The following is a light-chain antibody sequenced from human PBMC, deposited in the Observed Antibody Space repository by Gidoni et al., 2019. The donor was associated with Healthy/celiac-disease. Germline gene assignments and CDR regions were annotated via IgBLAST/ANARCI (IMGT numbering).Light chain of an antibody. CDR2: GAS. Sequence: EIVMTQSPATLSVSPGERATLSCRASQSVSSNLAWYQQKPGQAPRLIYGASIRATGIPARFSGSGSGTEFTLTISSLQSEDFAVYYCQQYNNWPLCSFXQGTKLEIK. CDR1: QSVSSN. CDR3: QQYNNWPLCS. V-gene: IGKV3D-15*01. J-gene: IGKJ2*04.